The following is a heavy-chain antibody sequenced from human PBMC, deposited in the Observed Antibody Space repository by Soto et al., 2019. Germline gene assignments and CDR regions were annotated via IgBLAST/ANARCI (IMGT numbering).Heavy chain of an antibody. Sequence: PGGSLRLSCAASGFTFSSYGMHWVRQAPGKGLEWVAVISYDGSNKYYADSVKGRFTISRDNSKNTLYLQMNSLRAEDTAVYYCAKDGPYSSSSLDYWVQGTLVTVSS. CDR2: ISYDGSNK. V-gene: IGHV3-30*18. J-gene: IGHJ4*02. D-gene: IGHD6-6*01. CDR1: GFTFSSYG. CDR3: AKDGPYSSSSLDY.